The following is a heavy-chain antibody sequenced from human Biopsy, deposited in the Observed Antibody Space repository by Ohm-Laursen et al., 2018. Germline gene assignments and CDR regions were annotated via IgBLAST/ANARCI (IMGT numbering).Heavy chain of an antibody. J-gene: IGHJ4*02. CDR2: VSPYNGDT. D-gene: IGHD3-3*01. Sequence: SSVKVSCKASGYTFTNYGISWVRQAPGQGLEWMGWVSPYNGDTDYAQKLQGRVTMTTDTSTGTAYMDLRSLRSDDTAVYYCARDRWPHVTLLGLVVFDFWGQGTLVIVSS. CDR3: ARDRWPHVTLLGLVVFDF. CDR1: GYTFTNYG. V-gene: IGHV1-18*01.